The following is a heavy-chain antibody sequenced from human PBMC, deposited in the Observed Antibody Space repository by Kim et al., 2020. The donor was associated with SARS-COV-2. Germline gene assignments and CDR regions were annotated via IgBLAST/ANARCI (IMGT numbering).Heavy chain of an antibody. CDR3: ASLRVTTNAFDI. V-gene: IGHV4-31*02. D-gene: IGHD3-22*01. J-gene: IGHJ3*02. Sequence: YYNPSLKSRVTISVNTSKTQFSLKLSSVTAADTAVYYCASLRVTTNAFDIWGQGTMVTVSS.